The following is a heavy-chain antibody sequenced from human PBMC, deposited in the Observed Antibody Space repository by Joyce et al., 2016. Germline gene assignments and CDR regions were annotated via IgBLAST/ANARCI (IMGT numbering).Heavy chain of an antibody. D-gene: IGHD3-10*01. CDR1: GFSLNTGGLG. CDR2: IYWNDDK. V-gene: IGHV2-5*01. Sequence: QITLRESGPTLMKPTQTLTLTCTFSGFSLNTGGLGVGWFRQPPGKALEWLALIYWNDDKVYNPSLKSRLTFTTDTSKNQVVLTMATVAPVDSGTYYCTHLFSLGGLGSWFDPWGQGTLVTVSS. J-gene: IGHJ5*02. CDR3: THLFSLGGLGSWFDP.